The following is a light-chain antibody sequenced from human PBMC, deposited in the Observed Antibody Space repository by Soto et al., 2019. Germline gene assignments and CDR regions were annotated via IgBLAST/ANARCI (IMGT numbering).Light chain of an antibody. V-gene: IGKV1-8*01. CDR3: QQYYSYPHT. CDR2: AAS. J-gene: IGKJ1*01. CDR1: QGISSY. Sequence: AIRMTQSPSSFSASTGDRVTITCRASQGISSYLAWYQQKPGKAPKLLIYAASTLQSGVPSRFSGSGSGTDLTLTIICLQSEDFATYYSQQYYSYPHTFGHGTKVEIK.